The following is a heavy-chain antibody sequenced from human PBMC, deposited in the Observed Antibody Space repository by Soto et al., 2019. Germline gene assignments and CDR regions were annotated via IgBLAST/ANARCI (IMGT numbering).Heavy chain of an antibody. Sequence: HPGGSLRLSCAASGFTFSSYAMHWVRQAPGKGLEWVAVISYDGSNKYYADSVKGRFTTSRDNSKNTLYLQMNSLRAEDTAVYYCARELVYDFPGLSDVWGQGTTVTVSS. D-gene: IGHD2-8*01. V-gene: IGHV3-30-3*01. CDR3: ARELVYDFPGLSDV. CDR2: ISYDGSNK. CDR1: GFTFSSYA. J-gene: IGHJ6*02.